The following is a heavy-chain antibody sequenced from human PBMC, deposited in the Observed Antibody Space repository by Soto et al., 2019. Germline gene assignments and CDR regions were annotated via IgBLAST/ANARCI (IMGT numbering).Heavy chain of an antibody. J-gene: IGHJ1*01. CDR2: IVPMFGST. Sequence: QERLVQSGAEVRKPGSSVKVSCKVTGGTSTRYAINWMRQAPGQGLEWIGGIVPMFGSTKYAQKFQARITIPAATPTTIADLEVIRLRSVLTTVYYCTRGSDYVFFSGYLGGPGTLVSASS. CDR1: GGTSTRYA. D-gene: IGHD3-3*01. V-gene: IGHV1-69*06. CDR3: TRGSDYVFFSGYL.